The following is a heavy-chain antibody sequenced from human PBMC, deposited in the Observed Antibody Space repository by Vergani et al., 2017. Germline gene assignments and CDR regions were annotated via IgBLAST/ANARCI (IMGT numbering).Heavy chain of an antibody. Sequence: EVQLLESGGGLVQPGGSLRLSCAASGFTFSSYAMSWVRQAPGKGLEWVSVIYSGGSSTYYADSVKGRFTISRDNSKNTLYLQMNSLRAEDTAVYYCAKGLRNRGFLGDDSFDIWGQGTMVTVSS. D-gene: IGHD3-16*01. CDR3: AKGLRNRGFLGDDSFDI. V-gene: IGHV3-23*03. J-gene: IGHJ3*02. CDR1: GFTFSSYA. CDR2: IYSGGSST.